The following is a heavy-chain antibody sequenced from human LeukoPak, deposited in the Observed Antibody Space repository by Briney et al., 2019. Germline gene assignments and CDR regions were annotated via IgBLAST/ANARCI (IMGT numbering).Heavy chain of an antibody. J-gene: IGHJ2*01. CDR1: DYSISSSYY. Sequence: SETLSLTCTVSDYSISSSYYWGWIRQPPGKGLEWFGIIYHSGSTYYNPSLKSRVTISVDTSKNQFSLKLSSVTAADTAVYYCARVSGRFTWYFDLWGRGTLVTVSS. CDR3: ARVSGRFTWYFDL. V-gene: IGHV4-38-2*02. CDR2: IYHSGST.